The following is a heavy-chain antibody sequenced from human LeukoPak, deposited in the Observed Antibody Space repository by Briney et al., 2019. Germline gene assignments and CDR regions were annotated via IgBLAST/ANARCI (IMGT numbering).Heavy chain of an antibody. Sequence: KVSCKASGYTFTGYYMHWVRQAPGQGLEWMGWINPNSGGTNYAQKFQGRVTMTRDTSISTAYMELSRLRSDDTAVYYCARFSASGIAVAGTFDAFDIWGQGTMVTVSS. V-gene: IGHV1-2*02. J-gene: IGHJ3*02. CDR2: INPNSGGT. D-gene: IGHD6-19*01. CDR3: ARFSASGIAVAGTFDAFDI. CDR1: GYTFTGYY.